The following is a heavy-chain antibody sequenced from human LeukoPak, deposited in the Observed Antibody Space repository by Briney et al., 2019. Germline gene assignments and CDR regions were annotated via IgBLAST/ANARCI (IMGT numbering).Heavy chain of an antibody. D-gene: IGHD5-18*01. CDR1: GGTFSSYA. J-gene: IGHJ3*02. CDR2: IIPIFGTA. Sequence: SVKVSCKASGGTFSSYAISWVRQAPGQGLEWMGGIIPIFGTANYAQKFQGRVTITADESTSTAYMELNSLRSEDTAVYYCARDIDTAMVTGDIWGQGTMVTVSS. CDR3: ARDIDTAMVTGDI. V-gene: IGHV1-69*01.